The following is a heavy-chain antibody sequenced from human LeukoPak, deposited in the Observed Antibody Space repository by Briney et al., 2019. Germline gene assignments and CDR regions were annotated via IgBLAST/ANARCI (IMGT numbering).Heavy chain of an antibody. V-gene: IGHV3-53*05. D-gene: IGHD3-3*01. CDR3: AKDHGSLDYDFWSGYPKRGPFDY. Sequence: GGSLRLSCAASGFTVSSNYMSWVRQAPGKGLEWVSVIYSGGSTYYADSVKGRFTISRDNSKNTLYLQMNSLRAEDTAVYYCAKDHGSLDYDFWSGYPKRGPFDYWGQGTLVTVSS. J-gene: IGHJ4*02. CDR1: GFTVSSNY. CDR2: IYSGGST.